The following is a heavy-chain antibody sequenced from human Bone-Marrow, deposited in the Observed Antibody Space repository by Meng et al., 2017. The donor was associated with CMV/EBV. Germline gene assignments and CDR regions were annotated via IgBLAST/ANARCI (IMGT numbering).Heavy chain of an antibody. D-gene: IGHD3-16*02. V-gene: IGHV4-34*01. Sequence: GSLRLSCAVYGPGGSNRNYYWNWIRQPPGKGLEWIGEVNHDGTKNYNPSLKSRVSISVDTSKNQFSLKLTSVTAADAAVYYCASDYVWGSYRPGVPMDVWGQGTTVTVSS. CDR1: GPGGSNRNYY. J-gene: IGHJ6*02. CDR3: ASDYVWGSYRPGVPMDV. CDR2: VNHDGTK.